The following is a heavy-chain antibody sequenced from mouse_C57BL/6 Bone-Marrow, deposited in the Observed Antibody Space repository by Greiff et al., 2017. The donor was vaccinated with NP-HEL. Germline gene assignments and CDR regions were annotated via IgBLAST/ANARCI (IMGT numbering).Heavy chain of an antibody. CDR1: GYSITSGYY. D-gene: IGHD4-1*01. CDR3: AKTGTLYYAMDY. J-gene: IGHJ4*01. V-gene: IGHV3-6*01. CDR2: ISYDGSN. Sequence: EVHLVESGPGLVKPSQSLSLTCSVTGYSITSGYYWNWIRQFPGNTLEWMGYISYDGSNNYNPSLKNRISITRDTSKNQFFLKLNSVTTEDTATYYCAKTGTLYYAMDYWGQGTSVTVSS.